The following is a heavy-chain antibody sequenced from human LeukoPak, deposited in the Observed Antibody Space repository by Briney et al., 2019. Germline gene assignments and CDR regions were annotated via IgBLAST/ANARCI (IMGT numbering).Heavy chain of an antibody. D-gene: IGHD3-10*01. V-gene: IGHV4-30-4*01. CDR2: IYYSGST. CDR1: GGSISSGDYY. Sequence: SETLSLTCTVSGGSISSGDYYWSWIRQPPGKGLEWIGYIYYSGSTYYNPSLKSRVTISVDTSKNQFSLKLSSVTAAATAVYYCARESSIYGSGTDAFDIWGQGTMVTVSS. J-gene: IGHJ3*02. CDR3: ARESSIYGSGTDAFDI.